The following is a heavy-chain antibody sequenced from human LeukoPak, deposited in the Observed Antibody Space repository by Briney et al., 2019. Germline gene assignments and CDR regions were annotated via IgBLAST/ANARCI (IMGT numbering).Heavy chain of an antibody. CDR2: INSDGSST. CDR1: GFTFSSYW. CDR3: ARDHPYGGKGNDY. D-gene: IGHD4-23*01. V-gene: IGHV3-74*01. Sequence: GGSLRLSCAASGFTFSSYWMHWVRQAPGKGLVWVSRINSDGSSTSYADSVKGRFTISRDNAKNSLYLQMNSLRAEDTAVYYCARDHPYGGKGNDYWGQGTLVTVSS. J-gene: IGHJ4*02.